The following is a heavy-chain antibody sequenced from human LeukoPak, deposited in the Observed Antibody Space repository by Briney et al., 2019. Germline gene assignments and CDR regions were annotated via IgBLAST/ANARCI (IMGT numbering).Heavy chain of an antibody. D-gene: IGHD1-26*01. CDR3: ARTTGSFYFYYYMDV. V-gene: IGHV4-59*12. J-gene: IGHJ6*03. Sequence: SGTLSLTCTVSGGSISSFYWSWIRQPPGKGLEWIGYIYYSGSTNYNPSLKSRVTISVDTSKNQFSLRLSSVTAADTAVYYCARTTGSFYFYYYMDVWGKGTTVTVSS. CDR1: GGSISSFY. CDR2: IYYSGST.